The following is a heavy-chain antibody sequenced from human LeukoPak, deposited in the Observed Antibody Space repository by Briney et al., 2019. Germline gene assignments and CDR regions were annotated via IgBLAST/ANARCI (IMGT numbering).Heavy chain of an antibody. CDR2: IIPILGIA. Sequence: ASVKVSCKASGGTFSSYAISWVRQAPGQGLERMGRIIPILGIANYAQKFQGRVTITADKSTSTAYMELSSLRSEDTAVYYCARDGRMVGAPSMDYWGQGTLVTVSS. CDR1: GGTFSSYA. V-gene: IGHV1-69*04. J-gene: IGHJ4*02. D-gene: IGHD1-26*01. CDR3: ARDGRMVGAPSMDY.